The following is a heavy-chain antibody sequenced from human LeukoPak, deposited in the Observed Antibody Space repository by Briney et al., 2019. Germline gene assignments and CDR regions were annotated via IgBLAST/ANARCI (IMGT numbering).Heavy chain of an antibody. CDR3: ARGPGSSGGAYVGDY. CDR2: IDGGGSST. CDR1: GFTFSNHW. J-gene: IGHJ4*01. V-gene: IGHV3-74*01. D-gene: IGHD3-22*01. Sequence: GGSLRLSCAASGFTFSNHWMHWVRQVPGKGLVWVSRIDGGGSSTSYADSVKGRFSIFRDNAKSTLYLQMNSLRVDDMAVYYCARGPGSSGGAYVGDYWGHGTLVTVSS.